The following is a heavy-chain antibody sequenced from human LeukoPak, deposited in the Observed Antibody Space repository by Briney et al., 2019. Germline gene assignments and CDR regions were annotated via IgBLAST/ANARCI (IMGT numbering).Heavy chain of an antibody. J-gene: IGHJ4*02. Sequence: GGSLRLSCAASAISVSSNYMSWVRQPPGKGLQWVSVIYVDGSTYYADSVKGRITISRDNSRNTLYLQMNSLRAEDTAVYYCARDLATRQRTGLYDSWGQGALVTVSS. CDR1: AISVSSNY. D-gene: IGHD3-16*02. CDR3: ARDLATRQRTGLYDS. V-gene: IGHV3-66*01. CDR2: IYVDGST.